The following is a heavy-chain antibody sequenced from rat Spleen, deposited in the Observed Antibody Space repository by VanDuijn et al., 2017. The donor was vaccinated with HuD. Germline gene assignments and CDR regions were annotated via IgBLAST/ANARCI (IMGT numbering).Heavy chain of an antibody. CDR2: ISPSGGST. CDR3: ATEYYGYNPVDY. V-gene: IGHV5-19*01. Sequence: EVQLVESGGGLVQPGRSLKLSCAASGFTFSNYGMHWIRQAPTKGLEWVASISPSGGSTYYRDSVKGRFTISRDNAKSTLYLQMDSLRSEDTATYYCATEYYGYNPVDYWGQGVMVTVSS. CDR1: GFTFSNYG. J-gene: IGHJ2*01. D-gene: IGHD1-9*01.